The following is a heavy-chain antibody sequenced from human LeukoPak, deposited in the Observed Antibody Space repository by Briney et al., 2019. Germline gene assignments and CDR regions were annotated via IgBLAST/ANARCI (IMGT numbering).Heavy chain of an antibody. CDR3: MGVSNDDAFDI. CDR2: ISYDGINK. V-gene: IGHV3-30-3*01. J-gene: IGHJ3*02. D-gene: IGHD2-2*01. CDR1: GFTFSTYA. Sequence: PGRSLRLSCAASGFTFSTYAMHWVRQAPGKGLDWVAVISYDGINKYYADSVKGRFTITRDNSKNTLYLQMNSLRAEDTAIYYCMGVSNDDAFDIWGQGTMVTVSS.